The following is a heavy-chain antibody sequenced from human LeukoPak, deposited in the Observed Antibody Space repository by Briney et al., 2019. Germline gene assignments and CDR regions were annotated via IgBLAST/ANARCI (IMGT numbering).Heavy chain of an antibody. CDR2: IIPIFGTA. D-gene: IGHD3-10*02. Sequence: SVEVSCKASGGTLSSYAISWVRQAPGQGLEWMGRIIPIFGTANYAQKFQGRVTITTDESTSTAYMELSSLRSEDTAVYYCATSSDPRLLCLWGQGTLVTVSS. V-gene: IGHV1-69*05. J-gene: IGHJ4*02. CDR3: ATSSDPRLLCL. CDR1: GGTLSSYA.